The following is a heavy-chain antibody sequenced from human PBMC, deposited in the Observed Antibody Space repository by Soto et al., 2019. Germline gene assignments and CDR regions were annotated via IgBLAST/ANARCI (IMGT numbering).Heavy chain of an antibody. CDR1: GYTFTSHG. D-gene: IGHD3-10*01. V-gene: IGHV1-18*01. CDR2: ISTYNGNT. Sequence: QVQLVQSGAEVKKPGASVTVSCKASGYTFTSHGISWVRQAPGQGLEWMGWISTYNGNTNYAQKLQGRVTMTTDTSTTTAYMELRSLISDDTAVYYCARDAGVTIYTRDTFDMWVQGTVVTVSS. J-gene: IGHJ3*02. CDR3: ARDAGVTIYTRDTFDM.